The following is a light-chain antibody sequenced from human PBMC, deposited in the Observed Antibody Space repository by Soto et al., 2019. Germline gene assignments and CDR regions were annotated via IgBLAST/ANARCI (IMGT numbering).Light chain of an antibody. V-gene: IGKV3D-20*01. CDR3: QHYGGSPPNT. Sequence: EIVLTQSPATLSLSPGERATLSCGASQSVSNSYLAWYQQKPGLAPSLLIYDASSRATGIPERFSGSGSGTDFTLTITRLEPEDFAVYYCQHYGGSPPNTFGQGTKLEIK. J-gene: IGKJ2*01. CDR2: DAS. CDR1: QSVSNSY.